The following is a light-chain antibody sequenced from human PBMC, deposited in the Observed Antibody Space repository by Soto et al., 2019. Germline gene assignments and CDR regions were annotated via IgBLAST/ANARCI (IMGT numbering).Light chain of an antibody. V-gene: IGKV2-28*01. CDR3: MQALQTPYT. CDR1: QRLLHSNGNNF. Sequence: EIVMTQSPPSLTVTPGEPASISCRSSQRLLHSNGNNFLDWYLQKPGQSPQLLIYLGFNRASGVPDRVSGSGAGTDFTLKISRVGAEDVGVYYCMQALQTPYTFGQGTKVDIK. J-gene: IGKJ2*01. CDR2: LGF.